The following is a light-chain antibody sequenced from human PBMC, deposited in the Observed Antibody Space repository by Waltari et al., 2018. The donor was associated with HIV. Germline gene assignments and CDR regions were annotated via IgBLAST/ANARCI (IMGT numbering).Light chain of an antibody. CDR1: NLGRKY. CDR3: QAWDSGTIV. J-gene: IGLJ3*02. V-gene: IGLV3-1*01. CDR2: QDT. Sequence: SYDLTQPPSVSVSSGQQATFHCSGLNLGRKYVSWYQQRSGHSPVLVICQDTQRPPRIPERFFGSTSENTATLTINETQPLDEAHYSCQAWDSGTIVFGGGTSLTVL.